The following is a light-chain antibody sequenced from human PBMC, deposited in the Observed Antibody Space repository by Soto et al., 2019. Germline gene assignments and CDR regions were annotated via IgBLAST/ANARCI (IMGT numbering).Light chain of an antibody. Sequence: QSVLTQSPSASGTPGQRVTISCSGSSSNIGYNTVSWYQVLPGKAPKLLIYSNNQRPSGVPDRFSGSKSGTSASLAISGLQSEDEADYYCAAWDDSLTGSWVFGGGTKLPS. CDR3: AAWDDSLTGSWV. CDR1: SSNIGYNT. J-gene: IGLJ3*02. V-gene: IGLV1-44*01. CDR2: SNN.